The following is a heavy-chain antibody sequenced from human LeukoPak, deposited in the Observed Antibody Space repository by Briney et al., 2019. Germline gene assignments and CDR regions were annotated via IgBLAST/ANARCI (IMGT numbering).Heavy chain of an antibody. CDR1: GGSFSGYY. CDR3: ARDRDVVVPAAIYGMDV. V-gene: IGHV4-34*01. CDR2: INHSGST. Sequence: SETLSLTCAVYGGSFSGYYWSWIRQPPGKGLEWIGEINHSGSTNYNPSLKSRVTISVDTSKNQFSLKLSSVTAADTAVYYCARDRDVVVPAAIYGMDVWGQGTTVTVSS. J-gene: IGHJ6*02. D-gene: IGHD2-2*01.